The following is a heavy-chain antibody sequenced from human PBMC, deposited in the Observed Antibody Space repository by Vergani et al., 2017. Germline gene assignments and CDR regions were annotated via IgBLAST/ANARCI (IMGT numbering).Heavy chain of an antibody. J-gene: IGHJ4*02. V-gene: IGHV1-46*03. Sequence: QVQVVQSGAEVKKSGASVKVSCKTSGYTFSNYYMHWVRQAPGQGLEWMGIINPSGGHTNYAQKFQGRDTMTRDPSTSTVYLELSSLRSEDTAIYYCARGDYGILSGYRYWGQGTLVTVSA. CDR1: GYTFSNYY. CDR2: INPSGGHT. D-gene: IGHD3-9*01. CDR3: ARGDYGILSGYRY.